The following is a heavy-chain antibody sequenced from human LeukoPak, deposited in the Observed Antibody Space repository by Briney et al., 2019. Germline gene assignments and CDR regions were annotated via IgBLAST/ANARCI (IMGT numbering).Heavy chain of an antibody. CDR1: GFIFSNYG. J-gene: IGHJ4*02. V-gene: IGHV3-21*01. CDR2: ISSSSSYI. D-gene: IGHD3-10*01. CDR3: ARERLTVETAGSIDY. Sequence: GRSLRLSCAASGFIFSNYGMHWVRQAPGKGLEWVSSISSSSSYIYYADSVKGRFTISRDNAKNSLYLQMNSLRGEDTAVYYCARERLTVETAGSIDYWGQGTLVTVSS.